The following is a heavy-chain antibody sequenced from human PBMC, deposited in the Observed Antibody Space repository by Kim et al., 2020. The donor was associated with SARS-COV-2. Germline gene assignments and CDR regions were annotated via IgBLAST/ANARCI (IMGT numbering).Heavy chain of an antibody. CDR1: GFTFSSYG. D-gene: IGHD4-17*01. V-gene: IGHV3-30*18. J-gene: IGHJ5*02. CDR3: AKDRFDYGDAVGWFDP. Sequence: GGSLRLSCAASGFTFSSYGMHWVRQAPGKGLEWVAVISYDGSNKYYADSVKGRFTISRDNSKNTLYLQMNSLRAEDTAVYYCAKDRFDYGDAVGWFDPWGQGTQVTRSS. CDR2: ISYDGSNK.